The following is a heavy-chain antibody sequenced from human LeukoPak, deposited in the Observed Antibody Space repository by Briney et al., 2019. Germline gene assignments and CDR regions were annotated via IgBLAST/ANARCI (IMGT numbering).Heavy chain of an antibody. J-gene: IGHJ6*03. V-gene: IGHV4-4*07. Sequence: PSETLSLTCTVSGGSISSYYWSWIRQPAGKGLEWIGRIYTSGSTNYNPSLKSRVTMSVDTSKNQFSLKLSSVTAADTAVYYCARVLRESAAGSGFWYYYYMDVWGKGTAVTVSS. D-gene: IGHD6-13*01. CDR2: IYTSGST. CDR3: ARVLRESAAGSGFWYYYYMDV. CDR1: GGSISSYY.